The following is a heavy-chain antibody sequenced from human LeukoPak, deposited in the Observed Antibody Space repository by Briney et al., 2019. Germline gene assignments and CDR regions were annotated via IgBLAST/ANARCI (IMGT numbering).Heavy chain of an antibody. J-gene: IGHJ3*02. D-gene: IGHD2-2*01. V-gene: IGHV4-34*01. CDR1: GGSFSGYY. CDR3: ASPGERYCSSTSCRNAFDI. Sequence: SETLSLTCAVYGGSFSGYYGSWIRQPPGKGLEWIGEINHSGSTNYNPSLKSRVTISVDTSKNQFSLKLSSVTAADTAVYYRASPGERYCSSTSCRNAFDIWGQGTMVTVSS. CDR2: INHSGST.